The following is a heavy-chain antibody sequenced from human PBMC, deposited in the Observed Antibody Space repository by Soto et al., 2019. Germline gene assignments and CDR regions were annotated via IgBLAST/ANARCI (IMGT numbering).Heavy chain of an antibody. J-gene: IGHJ4*02. CDR2: IWYDGSNT. Sequence: LGGSLRLSCAASGFIFSSFGMHWVRQAPGKGLEWVAHIWYDGSNTYYADSVKGRFTISRDNSRNTLYLQMNSLRAEDTAVYHCVRDLLGSGGHFDYWGQGTPVTGSS. V-gene: IGHV3-33*01. D-gene: IGHD7-27*01. CDR1: GFIFSSFG. CDR3: VRDLLGSGGHFDY.